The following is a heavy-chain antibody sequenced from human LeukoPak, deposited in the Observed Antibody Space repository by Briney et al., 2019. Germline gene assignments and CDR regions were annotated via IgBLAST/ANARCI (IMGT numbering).Heavy chain of an antibody. V-gene: IGHV3-23*01. CDR2: ISSSGGST. D-gene: IGHD3-10*01. Sequence: PGGSLRLSCAASGFTFSSYAMSWVRQAPGKGLEWVSAISSSGGSTYYADPVKGRFTISRDNSKNTLYLQMNSLRAEDTAFYYCANSITMVRGIIIFWPFDYWGQGTLVTASS. J-gene: IGHJ4*02. CDR1: GFTFSSYA. CDR3: ANSITMVRGIIIFWPFDY.